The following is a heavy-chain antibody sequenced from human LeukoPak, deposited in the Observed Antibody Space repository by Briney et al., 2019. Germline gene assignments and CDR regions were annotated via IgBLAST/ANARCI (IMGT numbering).Heavy chain of an antibody. V-gene: IGHV3-30-3*01. D-gene: IGHD1-1*01. CDR1: GFTFSSYA. CDR3: ARGPGTTSIYYYGMGV. CDR2: ISYDGSNK. J-gene: IGHJ6*02. Sequence: GGSLRLSCAASGFTFSSYAMHWVRQAPGKGLEWVAVISYDGSNKYYADSVKGRFTISRDNSKNTLYLQMNSLRAEDTAVYYCARGPGTTSIYYYGMGVWGQGTTVTVSS.